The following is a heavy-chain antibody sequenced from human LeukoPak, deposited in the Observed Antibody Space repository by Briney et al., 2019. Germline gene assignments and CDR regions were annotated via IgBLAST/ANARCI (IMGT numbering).Heavy chain of an antibody. V-gene: IGHV4-39*07. CDR1: GGSISSYY. CDR3: ARDGSGGSYDYYYYYMDV. Sequence: PSETLSLTCTVSGGSISSYYWGWLRQPPGKGLEWIGSIYYSGSTYYNPSLKSRVTISVDTSKNQFSLKLTSVTAADTAVYYCARDGSGGSYDYYYYYMDVWGKGTTVTVSS. D-gene: IGHD1-26*01. CDR2: IYYSGST. J-gene: IGHJ6*03.